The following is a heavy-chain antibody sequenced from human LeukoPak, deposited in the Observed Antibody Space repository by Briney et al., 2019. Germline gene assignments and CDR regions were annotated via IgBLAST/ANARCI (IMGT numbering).Heavy chain of an antibody. J-gene: IGHJ4*02. D-gene: IGHD5-12*01. CDR3: ARDPEEWLVPIDY. Sequence: GGSLRLSCAASGFTFSTNWMNWVRQAPGKGLEWVASINQDGSEQRYVASVKGRFTISRDNSMSSLYLHMTSLRAADTAVYFCARDPEEWLVPIDYWGQGTLVTVSS. V-gene: IGHV3-7*01. CDR2: INQDGSEQ. CDR1: GFTFSTNW.